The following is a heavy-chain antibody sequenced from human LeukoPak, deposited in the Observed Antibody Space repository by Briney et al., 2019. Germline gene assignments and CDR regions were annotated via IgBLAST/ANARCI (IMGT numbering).Heavy chain of an antibody. CDR1: GGSISSYY. CDR2: IYYSGTT. CDR3: AGRSDSSGLY. D-gene: IGHD3-22*01. V-gene: IGHV4-39*01. Sequence: PSETLSLTCTVSGGSISSYYWDWIRQPPGKGLEWIGTIYYSGTTYYNPSLKSRVTISVDTSRNQFSLKLSSVTAADTAVYYCAGRSDSSGLYWGQGTLVTVSS. J-gene: IGHJ4*02.